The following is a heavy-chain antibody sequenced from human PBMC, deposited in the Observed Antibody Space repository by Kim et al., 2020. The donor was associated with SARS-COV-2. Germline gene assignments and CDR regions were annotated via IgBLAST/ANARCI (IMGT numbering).Heavy chain of an antibody. CDR3: ASPKGDSSGYYYLDY. J-gene: IGHJ4*02. CDR2: IDPSDSYT. Sequence: GESLKISCKGSGYSFTSYWISWVRQMPGKGLEWMGRIDPSDSYTNYSPSFQGHVTISADNSISTAYLQWSSLKASDTAMYYCASPKGDSSGYYYLDYWGQGTLVTVSS. CDR1: GYSFTSYW. D-gene: IGHD3-22*01. V-gene: IGHV5-10-1*01.